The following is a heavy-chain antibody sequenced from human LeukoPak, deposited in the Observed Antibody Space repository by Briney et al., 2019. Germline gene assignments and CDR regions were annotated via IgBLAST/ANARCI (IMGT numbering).Heavy chain of an antibody. CDR3: ARARMVGVPAAPYWFDP. V-gene: IGHV1-18*01. CDR2: ISVYNGNT. CDR1: GYTFTSYG. D-gene: IGHD2-2*01. Sequence: AASVKVSCKASGYTFTSYGISWVRQAPGQGLEWMGWISVYNGNTNYAQKVQGRVTMTTDTSTGAAHMELRSLRSDDTAVYYCARARMVGVPAAPYWFDPWGQGTLVTVSS. J-gene: IGHJ5*02.